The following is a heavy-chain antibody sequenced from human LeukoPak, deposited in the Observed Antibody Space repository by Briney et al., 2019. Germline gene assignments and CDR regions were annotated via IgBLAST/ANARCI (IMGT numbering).Heavy chain of an antibody. J-gene: IGHJ4*02. CDR2: ISAYNGNT. V-gene: IGHV1-18*01. D-gene: IGHD3-22*01. CDR3: ARAQTYYYDSSGYYLDY. CDR1: GYTFTSYG. Sequence: GASVKVSCKASGYTFTSYGVSWVRQAPGQGLEWMGWISAYNGNTNYAQKLQGRVTMTTDTSTSTAYMELRSLRSDDTAVYYCARAQTYYYDSSGYYLDYWGQGTLVTVSS.